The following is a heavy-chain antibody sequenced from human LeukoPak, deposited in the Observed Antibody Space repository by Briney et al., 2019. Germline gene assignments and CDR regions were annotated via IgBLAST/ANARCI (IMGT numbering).Heavy chain of an antibody. CDR3: ARDRLGYYYDSSGYPYYYYYYMDV. J-gene: IGHJ6*03. CDR2: INPNSGGT. Sequence: ASVEVSCKASGYTFTGYYMHWVRQAPGQGLEWMGWINPNSGGTNYAQKFQGRVTMTRDTSISTAYMELSRLRSDDTAVYYCARDRLGYYYDSSGYPYYYYYYMDVWGKGTTVTISS. V-gene: IGHV1-2*02. CDR1: GYTFTGYY. D-gene: IGHD3-22*01.